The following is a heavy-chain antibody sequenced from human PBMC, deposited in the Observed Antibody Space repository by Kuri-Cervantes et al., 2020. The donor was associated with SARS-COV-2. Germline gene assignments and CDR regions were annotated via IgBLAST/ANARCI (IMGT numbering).Heavy chain of an antibody. V-gene: IGHV4-38-2*01. J-gene: IGHJ4*02. CDR3: ARLDSNGPDD. CDR2: IFNRGST. Sequence: SETLSLTCAVSSDSITNGYYGGWIRQPPGKRREYIGNIFNRGSTQYNPSHKSRLTISVDTSKNQFSLNLTSMTAADTALYYSARLDSNGPDDWGQGTLVTVSS. CDR1: SDSITNGYY. D-gene: IGHD4-11*01.